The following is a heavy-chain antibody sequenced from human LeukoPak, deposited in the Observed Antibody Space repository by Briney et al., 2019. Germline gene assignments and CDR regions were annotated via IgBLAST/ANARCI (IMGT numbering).Heavy chain of an antibody. V-gene: IGHV4-39*01. CDR2: IYYSGST. J-gene: IGHJ4*02. D-gene: IGHD1-14*01. Sequence: SETLSLTCIVSGSSISSSSYYWGWIRQPPGKGLEWIGSIYYSGSTYYNPSLKSRVTISVDTSKNQFSLRLNSVTAADTAVYYCARTYKFLEDYWGQGTLVTVSS. CDR3: ARTYKFLEDY. CDR1: GSSISSSSYY.